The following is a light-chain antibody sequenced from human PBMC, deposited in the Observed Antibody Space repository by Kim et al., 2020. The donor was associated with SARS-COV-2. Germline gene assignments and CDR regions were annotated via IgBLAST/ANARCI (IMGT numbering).Light chain of an antibody. CDR1: QSVSSCY. CDR2: GAS. CDR3: QQYGSSPLT. V-gene: IGKV3-20*01. Sequence: SPGERATLSCRARQSVSSCYLAWYQQKPGQAPRLLIYGASSRATGIPDRFSGSGSGTDFTLTISRLEPEDFAVYYCQQYGSSPLTFGGGTKVDIK. J-gene: IGKJ4*01.